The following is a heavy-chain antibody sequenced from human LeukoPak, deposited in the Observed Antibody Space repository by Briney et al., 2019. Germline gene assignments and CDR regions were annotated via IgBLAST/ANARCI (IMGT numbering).Heavy chain of an antibody. CDR2: IKQDGSQK. D-gene: IGHD3-16*01. CDR3: ARGDYLAY. CDR1: GFIFSSYT. V-gene: IGHV3-7*01. Sequence: GGSLRLSCAASGFIFSSYTMNWVRQAPGRGLEWVANIKQDGSQKNYVDSVKGRFTISRDNAKSSLFLQMNSLRAEDTAVYYCARGDYLAYWGQGTLVTVSS. J-gene: IGHJ4*02.